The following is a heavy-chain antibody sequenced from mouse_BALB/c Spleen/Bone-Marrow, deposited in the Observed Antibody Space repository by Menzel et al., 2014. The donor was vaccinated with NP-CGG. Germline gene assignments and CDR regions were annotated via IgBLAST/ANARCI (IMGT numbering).Heavy chain of an antibody. D-gene: IGHD1-1*01. Sequence: VQLQQSGAELAKPGASVKMSCKASGYTFTNYWMHWVKQRPGQGLEWIGYINPSTGYTEYNQKFKDKATLTADKSSITAYRQLSGLTSEDSAVYYCARIYYYGRDYWGQGTTLTVSS. J-gene: IGHJ2*01. CDR3: ARIYYYGRDY. CDR2: INPSTGYT. V-gene: IGHV1-7*01. CDR1: GYTFTNYW.